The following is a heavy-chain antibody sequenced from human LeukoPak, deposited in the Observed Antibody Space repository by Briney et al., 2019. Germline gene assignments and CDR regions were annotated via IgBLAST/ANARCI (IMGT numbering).Heavy chain of an antibody. D-gene: IGHD2-21*02. J-gene: IGHJ4*02. CDR1: GFTFGDYA. Sequence: GSLRLSCTASGFTFGDYAMSWVRQAPGKGLEWVGFIRSKAYGGTTEYAASVKGRFTISRDNAKNSLYLQMNNLRAEDTAVYYCARCVAYCGGDCCSSNDYWGQGTLVTVSS. V-gene: IGHV3-49*04. CDR2: IRSKAYGGTT. CDR3: ARCVAYCGGDCCSSNDY.